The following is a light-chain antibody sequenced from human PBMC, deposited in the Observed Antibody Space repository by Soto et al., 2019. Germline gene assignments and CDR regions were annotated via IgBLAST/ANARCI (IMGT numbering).Light chain of an antibody. CDR1: SSNIGTYT. CDR3: AAWDDRVHGVV. V-gene: IGLV1-44*01. CDR2: TYD. J-gene: IGLJ2*01. Sequence: QSVLTQPPSVSGTPGQSITISCSGSSSNIGTYTLNWYQHLPGTAPKLLFSTYDQRPSGVADRFSGSKSGTSASMAISGLQSEDEADDSWAAWDDRVHGVVFGGGTKMTVL.